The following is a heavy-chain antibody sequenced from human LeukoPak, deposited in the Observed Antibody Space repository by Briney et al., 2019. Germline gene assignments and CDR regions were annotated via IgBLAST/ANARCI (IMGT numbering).Heavy chain of an antibody. CDR3: AKDHTPKYSSGWYAPLQPYYFDY. V-gene: IGHV3-30*18. CDR2: ISYDGSNK. Sequence: GGSLRLSCAASGFTFSSYGMHWVRQAPGKGLEWVAVISYDGSNKYYADSVKGRFTISRDNSKNTLYLQMNSLRAEDTAVYYCAKDHTPKYSSGWYAPLQPYYFDYWGQGTLVTVSS. D-gene: IGHD6-19*01. J-gene: IGHJ4*02. CDR1: GFTFSSYG.